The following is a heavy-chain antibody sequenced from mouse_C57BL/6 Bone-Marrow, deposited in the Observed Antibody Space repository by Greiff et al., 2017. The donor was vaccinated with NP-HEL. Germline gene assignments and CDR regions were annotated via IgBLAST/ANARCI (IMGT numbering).Heavy chain of an antibody. V-gene: IGHV1-64*01. D-gene: IGHD1-1*01. J-gene: IGHJ4*01. CDR3: ARITTASYAMDY. CDR2: IHPNSGST. Sequence: QVQLQQPGAELVKPGASVKLSCKASGYTFTSYWMHWVKQRPGQGLEWIGMIHPNSGSTNYNEKFKSKATLTVDKSSSTAYMQLSSLTSEDSAVYYCARITTASYAMDYWGQGTSVTVSS. CDR1: GYTFTSYW.